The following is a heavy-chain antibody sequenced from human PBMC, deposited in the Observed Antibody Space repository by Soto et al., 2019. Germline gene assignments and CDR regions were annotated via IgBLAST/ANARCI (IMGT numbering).Heavy chain of an antibody. CDR1: GATYSGYA. Sequence: AVKLSCKASGATYSGYAINWVRPAPGQGLEWWGRLVPIFDALNSAERFQGGVAITADEYTTTVYMELTNLTPEDTAVDYCVVMCNVAVSHQRRLDYWGQGTQVIVS. CDR2: LVPIFDAL. D-gene: IGHD6-19*01. V-gene: IGHV1-69*13. J-gene: IGHJ4*02. CDR3: VVMCNVAVSHQRRLDY.